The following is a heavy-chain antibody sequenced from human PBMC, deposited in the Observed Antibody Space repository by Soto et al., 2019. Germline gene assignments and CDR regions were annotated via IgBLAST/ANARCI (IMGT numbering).Heavy chain of an antibody. Sequence: EVQLVETGGGLIQPGGPLRLSCAASGFTVSSKYMNWVRQAPGKGLEWVSVIHIGGDTYYADSVKGRFTISRDNSKNTLYLQMNSLRVEDTAVYYCVRGKGDYYFDFDFWGQGTLVTVSS. D-gene: IGHD3-22*01. V-gene: IGHV3-53*02. J-gene: IGHJ4*02. CDR3: VRGKGDYYFDFDF. CDR1: GFTVSSKY. CDR2: IHIGGDT.